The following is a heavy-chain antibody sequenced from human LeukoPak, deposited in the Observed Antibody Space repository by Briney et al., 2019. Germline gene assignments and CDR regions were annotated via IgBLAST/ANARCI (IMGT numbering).Heavy chain of an antibody. CDR2: ISGSSSYI. CDR1: GFTFSTYN. Sequence: PGGSLRLSCAASGFTFSTYNMNWVRQAPGKGLEWVSSISGSSSYIYYADSVKGRFSISRDNAKNSLYLQMNSLRAEDTAVYYCARASSVRSGDYWGQGTLVTVSS. CDR3: ARASSVRSGDY. J-gene: IGHJ4*02. V-gene: IGHV3-21*01. D-gene: IGHD6-19*01.